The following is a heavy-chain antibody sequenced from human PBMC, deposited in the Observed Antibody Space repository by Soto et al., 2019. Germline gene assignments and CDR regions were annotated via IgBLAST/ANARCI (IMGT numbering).Heavy chain of an antibody. V-gene: IGHV4-39*01. D-gene: IGHD3-16*02. CDR1: GGSISSSSYY. J-gene: IGHJ5*02. CDR3: ARHAGGSTYYDYVWGSYRYSNWFDP. CDR2: IYYSGST. Sequence: QLQLQESGPGLVKPSETLSLTCTVSGGSISSSSYYWGWIRQPPGKGLEWIGSIYYSGSTYYNPSLKSRVTISVDTSKNQFSLKLSSVTAADTAVYYCARHAGGSTYYDYVWGSYRYSNWFDPWGQGTLVTVSS.